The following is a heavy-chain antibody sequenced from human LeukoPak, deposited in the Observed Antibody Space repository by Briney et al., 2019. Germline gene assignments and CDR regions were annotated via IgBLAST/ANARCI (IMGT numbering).Heavy chain of an antibody. V-gene: IGHV1-2*02. Sequence: ASVKVSCKASGYTFTGYYMHWVRQAPGQGLEWMGWINPNSGGTNYAQKFQGRVTMTRDMSISTAYMELSRLRSDDTAVYYCARERRGRNSNDRGGNWFDPWGQGTLVTVSS. J-gene: IGHJ5*02. CDR1: GYTFTGYY. CDR2: INPNSGGT. CDR3: ARERRGRNSNDRGGNWFDP. D-gene: IGHD4-11*01.